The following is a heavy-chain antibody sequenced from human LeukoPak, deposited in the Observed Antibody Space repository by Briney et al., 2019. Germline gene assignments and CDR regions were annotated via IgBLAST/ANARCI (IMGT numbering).Heavy chain of an antibody. Sequence: ASETLSLTCAVYGGSFSGYYWSWIRQPPGKGLEWIGEINHSGSTNYNPSLKSRVTISVDTSKNQFSLKLSFVTAADTAVYYCARFGRDFWSGTDRSYYYYMDVRGKGTTVTVSS. CDR2: INHSGST. CDR3: ARFGRDFWSGTDRSYYYYMDV. V-gene: IGHV4-34*01. CDR1: GGSFSGYY. D-gene: IGHD3-3*01. J-gene: IGHJ6*03.